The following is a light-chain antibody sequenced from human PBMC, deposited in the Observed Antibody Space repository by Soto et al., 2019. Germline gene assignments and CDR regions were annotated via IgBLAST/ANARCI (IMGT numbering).Light chain of an antibody. CDR1: EGVGSS. CDR2: GAS. J-gene: IGKJ4*01. V-gene: IGKV3-15*01. Sequence: ETVMTQSPATLSVSPGARVPLSCRASEGVGSSLAWYQQKPGQAPRVLIYGASTTAPGIPARFSGSGSGTDFTLTISSLQAEDVAVYYCQQYYNTPLTFGGGTKVDIK. CDR3: QQYYNTPLT.